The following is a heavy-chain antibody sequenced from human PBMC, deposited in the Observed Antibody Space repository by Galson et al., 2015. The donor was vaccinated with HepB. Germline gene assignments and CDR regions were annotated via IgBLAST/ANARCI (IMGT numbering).Heavy chain of an antibody. D-gene: IGHD2-2*01. V-gene: IGHV1-69*13. J-gene: IGHJ3*02. CDR1: GGTFSSYA. CDR2: IIPIFGTA. CDR3: ASYCSSTSCYFQVSSSSRPIAFAFDI. Sequence: SVKVSCKASGGTFSSYAISWVRQAPGQGLEWMGGIIPIFGTANYAQKFQGRVTITADESTSTAYMELSSLRSEDTAVYYCASYCSSTSCYFQVSSSSRPIAFAFDIWGQGTMVTVSS.